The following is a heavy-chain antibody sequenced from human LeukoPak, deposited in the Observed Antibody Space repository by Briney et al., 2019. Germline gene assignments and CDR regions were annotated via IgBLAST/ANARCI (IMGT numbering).Heavy chain of an antibody. CDR2: IKEDGSEE. Sequence: GGSLRLSCAASGFTFSSYAMSWVRQAPGKGLEWVANIKEDGSEEYYVDSVKGRFTISRDNAKNSVYLQMNSLRVEDTAVYYCAKDGPTAYFDYWGQGILVAVSS. CDR3: AKDGPTAYFDY. V-gene: IGHV3-7*01. CDR1: GFTFSSYA. D-gene: IGHD5-18*01. J-gene: IGHJ4*02.